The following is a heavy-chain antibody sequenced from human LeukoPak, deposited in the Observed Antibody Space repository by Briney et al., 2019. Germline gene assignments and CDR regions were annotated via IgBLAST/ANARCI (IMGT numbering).Heavy chain of an antibody. CDR1: GFTVSTNY. V-gene: IGHV3-53*01. D-gene: IGHD6-13*01. CDR2: IYGGGTT. Sequence: PGGSLRLSCAASGFTVSTNYISWVRQAPGKGLEWVSVIYGGGTTSYADSVKGRFTISRHNSKNTVYLQMNSLRADDTAVYYCGRDGSSRPSDYWGQGTLVTVSS. CDR3: GRDGSSRPSDY. J-gene: IGHJ4*02.